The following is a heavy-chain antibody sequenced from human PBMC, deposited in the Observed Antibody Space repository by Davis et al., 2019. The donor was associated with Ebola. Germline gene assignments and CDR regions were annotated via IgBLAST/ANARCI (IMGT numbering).Heavy chain of an antibody. V-gene: IGHV4-39*01. D-gene: IGHD2-21*02. CDR1: GGSISSSSYY. Sequence: MPSETLFLTCTVSGGSISSSSYYWGWIRQPPGKGLEWIGSIYYSGSTYYNPSLKSRVTISVDTSKNQFSLKLSSVTAADTAVYYCARRGILDCGGDCYPFDYWGQGTLVTVSS. CDR2: IYYSGST. J-gene: IGHJ4*02. CDR3: ARRGILDCGGDCYPFDY.